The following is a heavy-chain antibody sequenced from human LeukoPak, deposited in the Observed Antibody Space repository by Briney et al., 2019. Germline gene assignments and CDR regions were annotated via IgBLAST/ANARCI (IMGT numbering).Heavy chain of an antibody. Sequence: GASVKVSCKASGYTFTSYDINWVRQATGQGLEWMGWMNPNSGNTGYAQKFQGRVTITRNTSISTAYMELSSLRSEDTAVYYCARGRKRFLEWLLYPAYYYYMNVWGKGTTVTVSS. V-gene: IGHV1-8*03. D-gene: IGHD3-3*01. CDR1: GYTFTSYD. CDR3: ARGRKRFLEWLLYPAYYYYMNV. J-gene: IGHJ6*03. CDR2: MNPNSGNT.